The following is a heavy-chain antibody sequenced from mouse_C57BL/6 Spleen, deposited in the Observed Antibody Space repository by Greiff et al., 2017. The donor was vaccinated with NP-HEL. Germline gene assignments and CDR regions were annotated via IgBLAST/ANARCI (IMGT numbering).Heavy chain of an antibody. CDR3: ARADFHRSGSLFDY. D-gene: IGHD3-2*02. CDR2: ISYSGST. Sequence: EVQLQQSGPGMVKPSQSLSLTCTVTGYSITSGYDWHWIRHFPGNKLEWMGYISYSGSTNYNPSLKSRISITHDTSKNHFFLKLNSVTTEDTATYYCARADFHRSGSLFDYWGQGTTLTVSS. V-gene: IGHV3-1*01. J-gene: IGHJ2*01. CDR1: GYSITSGYD.